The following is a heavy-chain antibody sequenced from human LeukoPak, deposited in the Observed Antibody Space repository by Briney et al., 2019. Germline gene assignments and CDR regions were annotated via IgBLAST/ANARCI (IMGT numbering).Heavy chain of an antibody. V-gene: IGHV3-23*01. D-gene: IGHD2-2*02. J-gene: IGHJ4*02. CDR3: AKADCSSTSCYSPADY. CDR1: GFTFSSYA. CDR2: ISGSGGST. Sequence: GGSLRLSCAASGFTFSSYAMSWVRQGPGKGLEWVSAISGSGGSTYYADSVKGRFTISRDNSKNTLYLQMNSLRAEDTAVYYCAKADCSSTSCYSPADYWGQGTLVTVSS.